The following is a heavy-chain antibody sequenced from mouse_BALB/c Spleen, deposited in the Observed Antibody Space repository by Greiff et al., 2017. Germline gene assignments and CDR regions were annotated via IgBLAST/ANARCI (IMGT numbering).Heavy chain of an antibody. J-gene: IGHJ2*01. Sequence: EVKVEESGGGLVKPGGSLKLSCAASGFTFSSYAMSWVRQTPEKRLEWVASISSGGSTYYPDSVKGRFTISRDNARNILYLQMSSLRSEDTAMYYCARGGVVANFDYWGQGTTLTVSA. CDR1: GFTFSSYA. CDR2: ISSGGST. D-gene: IGHD1-1*01. V-gene: IGHV5-6-5*01. CDR3: ARGGVVANFDY.